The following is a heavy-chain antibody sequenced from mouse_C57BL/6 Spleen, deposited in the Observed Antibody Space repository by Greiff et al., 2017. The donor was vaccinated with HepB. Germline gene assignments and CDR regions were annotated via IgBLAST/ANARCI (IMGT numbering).Heavy chain of an antibody. J-gene: IGHJ4*01. CDR1: GYTFTDYN. CDR2: INPNNGGT. V-gene: IGHV1-22*01. CDR3: AIGNYYAMDY. Sequence: VQLQQSGPELVKPGASVKMSCKASGYTFTDYNMHWVKQSHGKSLEGIGYINPNNGGTSYNQKFKGKATLTVNKSSSTAYMELRSLTSEDSAVYYCAIGNYYAMDYWGQGTSVTVSS.